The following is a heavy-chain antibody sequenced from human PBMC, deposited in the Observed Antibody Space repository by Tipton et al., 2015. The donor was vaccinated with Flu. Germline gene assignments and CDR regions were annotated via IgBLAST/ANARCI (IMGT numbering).Heavy chain of an antibody. J-gene: IGHJ4*02. CDR1: GGSMTNYY. Sequence: TLSLTCTVSGGSMTNYYWSWIRQSPGKGPEWIGYIYYTGNPNYNPSLKSRVTISVDTSKNQFSLKLSSATAADTAVYYCARHLSGWLVSYFDSWGQGTLVTVSS. D-gene: IGHD6-19*01. CDR3: ARHLSGWLVSYFDS. CDR2: IYYTGNP. V-gene: IGHV4-59*08.